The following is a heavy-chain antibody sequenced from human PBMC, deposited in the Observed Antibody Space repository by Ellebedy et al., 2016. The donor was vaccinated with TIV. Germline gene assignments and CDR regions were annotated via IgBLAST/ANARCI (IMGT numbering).Heavy chain of an antibody. D-gene: IGHD4-17*01. CDR2: IYQDGSEK. CDR1: GFTFRSYW. Sequence: GESLKISCAASGFTFRSYWMSWVRQAPGKGLEWVANIYQDGSEKYYVDSVEGRFTISRDNANNILYLQMKSLRAEDTAVYYCARRGSYGDYAVHVNSWFDSWGQGTPVTVAP. J-gene: IGHJ5*01. V-gene: IGHV3-7*01. CDR3: ARRGSYGDYAVHVNSWFDS.